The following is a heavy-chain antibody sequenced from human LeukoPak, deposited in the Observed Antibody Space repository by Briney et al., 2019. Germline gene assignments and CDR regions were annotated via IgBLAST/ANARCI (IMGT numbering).Heavy chain of an antibody. CDR2: IYYTGST. J-gene: IGHJ4*02. CDR3: ARQNYYDSGSYWGFFEY. V-gene: IGHV4-59*08. CDR1: GVSISSYY. Sequence: PSETLSLTCTVSGVSISSYYWSWIRQPPGKGLECIGYIYYTGSTTYNPSLKSRLTMSLDTSRNQFSLKLSSVTAADTAVYYCARQNYYDSGSYWGFFEYWGQGALVTVSS. D-gene: IGHD3-10*01.